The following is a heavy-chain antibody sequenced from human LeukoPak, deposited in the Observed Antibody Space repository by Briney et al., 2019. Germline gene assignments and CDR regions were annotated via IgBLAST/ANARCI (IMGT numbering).Heavy chain of an antibody. CDR2: IYHSGST. Sequence: SGTLSLTCAVSGGSISSSNWWSWVRQPPGKGLEWIGEIYHSGSTNYNPSLKSRVTISVDTSKNQFSLKLSSVTAADTAVYYCARADSSGWYMDRWFDPWGQGTLVTVSS. CDR3: ARADSSGWYMDRWFDP. V-gene: IGHV4-4*02. J-gene: IGHJ5*02. D-gene: IGHD6-19*01. CDR1: GGSISSSNW.